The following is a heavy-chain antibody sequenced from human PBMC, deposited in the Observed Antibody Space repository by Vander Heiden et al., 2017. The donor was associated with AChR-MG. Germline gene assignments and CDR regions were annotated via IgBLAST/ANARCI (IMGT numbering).Heavy chain of an antibody. V-gene: IGHV1-18*01. Sequence: QVQLVQSGAEVKKPGASVKVSCKASGYTFTSYGISWVRQAPGPGPEWVGWTRAYNGNTNYAQKLQGRFPMTPDTSPSQAYMELRSLSSDDTAVYSCAREGGGSGWYLTLDYYGMDVWGQGTTVTVSS. CDR2: TRAYNGNT. D-gene: IGHD6-19*01. CDR3: AREGGGSGWYLTLDYYGMDV. CDR1: GYTFTSYG. J-gene: IGHJ6*02.